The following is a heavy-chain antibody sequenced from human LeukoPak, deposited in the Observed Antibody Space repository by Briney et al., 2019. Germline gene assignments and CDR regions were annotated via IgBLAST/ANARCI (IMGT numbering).Heavy chain of an antibody. CDR3: ARDFTRNSYAVAEFFHP. CDR2: IYANGGT. D-gene: IGHD5-18*01. V-gene: IGHV4-4*07. Sequence: SETLSLTCTVSGGSISGYYWNWIRQSAGKGLEWIGRIYANGGTNYNPSLRSRVSMSVDASKNQFSLKLTSVTAADTAIYYCARDFTRNSYAVAEFFHPWGQGTLVSVSS. CDR1: GGSISGYY. J-gene: IGHJ1*01.